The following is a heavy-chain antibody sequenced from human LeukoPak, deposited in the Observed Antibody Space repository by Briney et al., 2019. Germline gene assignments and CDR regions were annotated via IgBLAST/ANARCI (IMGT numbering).Heavy chain of an antibody. Sequence: GGSLRLSCTSSGFSFGDYSMTWVRQAPGKWLEWVGFIRSKAYGGTTEYAASVKGRFTISRDDSKSIAYLQMNSLKTEDTAVYHCASRSGRQWLPYFDYWGQGTLVTVSS. CDR3: ASRSGRQWLPYFDY. CDR2: IRSKAYGGTT. CDR1: GFSFGDYS. D-gene: IGHD1-26*01. J-gene: IGHJ4*02. V-gene: IGHV3-49*04.